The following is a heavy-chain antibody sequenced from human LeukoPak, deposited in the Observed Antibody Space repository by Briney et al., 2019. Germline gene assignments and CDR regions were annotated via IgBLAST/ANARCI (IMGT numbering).Heavy chain of an antibody. CDR2: VNPNSGNT. Sequence: ASVKVSCKASGYTFTTYEINWVRQATGQGLEWMGWVNPNSGNTVYAQKLQGRVTMTTDTSTSTAYMELRSLRSDDTAVYYCARSTYYDFWSGYPDYWGQGTLVTVSS. CDR1: GYTFTTYE. J-gene: IGHJ4*02. D-gene: IGHD3-3*01. V-gene: IGHV1-8*01. CDR3: ARSTYYDFWSGYPDY.